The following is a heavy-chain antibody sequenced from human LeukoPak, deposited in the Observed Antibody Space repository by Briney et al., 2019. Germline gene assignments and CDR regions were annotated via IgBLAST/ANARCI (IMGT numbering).Heavy chain of an antibody. D-gene: IGHD3-10*01. Sequence: GRSLRLSCAASGFIFSSYGMHWVRQAPGKGLEWVSYISSSADTIYYADSVKGRFTISRDNAKNSLYLQMNSLRAEDTAVYYCARKRIRGLDYWGQGTLVTVPS. CDR1: GFIFSSYG. CDR2: ISSSADTI. V-gene: IGHV3-48*04. CDR3: ARKRIRGLDY. J-gene: IGHJ4*02.